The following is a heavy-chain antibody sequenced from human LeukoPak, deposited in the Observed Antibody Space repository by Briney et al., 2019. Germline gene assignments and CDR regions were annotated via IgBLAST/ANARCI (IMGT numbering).Heavy chain of an antibody. Sequence: SETLSLTCAVYGGSFSGYYWSWIRQPPGKGLDWIGEINHSGSTNYNPSLKSRVTISVDTSKNQFSLKLSSVTAADMAVYYCARRPLPPSALFDYWGQGTLVTVSS. J-gene: IGHJ4*02. CDR2: INHSGST. D-gene: IGHD2-2*01. CDR3: ARRPLPPSALFDY. V-gene: IGHV4-34*01. CDR1: GGSFSGYY.